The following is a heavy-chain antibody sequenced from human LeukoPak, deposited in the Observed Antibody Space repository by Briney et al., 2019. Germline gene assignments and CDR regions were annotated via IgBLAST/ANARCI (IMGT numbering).Heavy chain of an antibody. V-gene: IGHV4-59*08. CDR1: GCSLSSYY. CDR2: ISDIGSI. CDR3: AGHHPRNTVDF. D-gene: IGHD2/OR15-2a*01. J-gene: IGHJ4*02. Sequence: SETLSLTCTVSGCSLSSYYWSWIRQPPGKGLEWIAYISDIGSINYNPSLKSRVTISLDTSKNQFSLKLSSVTAADTAVYYCAGHHPRNTVDFWGQGTLVTVSS.